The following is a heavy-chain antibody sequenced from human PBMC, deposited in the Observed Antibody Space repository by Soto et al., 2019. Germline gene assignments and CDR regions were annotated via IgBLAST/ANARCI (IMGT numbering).Heavy chain of an antibody. CDR2: MNGDGRST. D-gene: IGHD6-13*01. Sequence: PGGSLRLSCAASGFTFSTYWMHWVRQAPGKGLVWVSRMNGDGRSTSYADSVKGRFTISRDNAKNTLNLQMNSLRAEDTAVYYCAREDSGTWSYFDYWGQGILVTVSS. J-gene: IGHJ4*02. V-gene: IGHV3-74*01. CDR3: AREDSGTWSYFDY. CDR1: GFTFSTYW.